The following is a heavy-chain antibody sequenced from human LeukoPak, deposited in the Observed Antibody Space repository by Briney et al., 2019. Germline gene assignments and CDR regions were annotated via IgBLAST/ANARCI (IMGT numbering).Heavy chain of an antibody. CDR2: ICHSGST. CDR1: GGSISSSSYY. CDR3: ARDPLYYGHAFDI. D-gene: IGHD3-10*01. J-gene: IGHJ3*02. Sequence: SETLSLTCTVSGGSISSSSYYWGWIRQPPGKGLEWIGSICHSGSTYYNPSLKSRVTISVDTSKNQFSLKLSSVTAADTAVYYCARDPLYYGHAFDIWGQGTMVTVSS. V-gene: IGHV4-39*07.